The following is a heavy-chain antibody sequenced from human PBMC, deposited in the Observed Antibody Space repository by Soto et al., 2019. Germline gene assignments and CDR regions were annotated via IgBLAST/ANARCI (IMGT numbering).Heavy chain of an antibody. D-gene: IGHD4-17*01. Sequence: EVQLVQSGAEVKKPGESLKISCKGSGYSFTSYWIGWVRQMPGKGLEWMGIIYPGDSDTRYSPSFQGQVPISADKSISTAYLQWSSLKASGTAMYYGARMTTVTAGWFDPWGQGTLVTVSS. J-gene: IGHJ5*02. CDR1: GYSFTSYW. CDR2: IYPGDSDT. V-gene: IGHV5-51*03. CDR3: ARMTTVTAGWFDP.